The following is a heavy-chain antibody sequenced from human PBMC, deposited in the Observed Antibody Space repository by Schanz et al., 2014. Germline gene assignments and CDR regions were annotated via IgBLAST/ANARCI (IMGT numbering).Heavy chain of an antibody. CDR3: AAATYSSSWYGGSEYFQH. J-gene: IGHJ1*01. Sequence: QVQLVQSGGEVKKPGASVKVSCKASGYTFTSYGIIWVRQAPGQGPEWMGWISDYNADTKYAQKVPGRVTMTTDTSTSTAYMELRSLRSDDTAVYYCAAATYSSSWYGGSEYFQHWGQGTLVTVSS. V-gene: IGHV1-18*04. CDR1: GYTFTSYG. D-gene: IGHD6-13*01. CDR2: ISDYNADT.